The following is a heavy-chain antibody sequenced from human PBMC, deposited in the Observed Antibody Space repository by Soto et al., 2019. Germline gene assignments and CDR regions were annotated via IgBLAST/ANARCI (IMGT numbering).Heavy chain of an antibody. CDR1: GGSISSSSYY. CDR2: IYYSGST. D-gene: IGHD5-12*01. J-gene: IGHJ4*02. Sequence: SETLSLTCTVSGGSISSSSYYWGWIRQPPGKGLEWIGSIYYSGSTYYNPSLKSRVTISVDTSKNQFSLKLSSVTAADTAVYYCARLTLPLQYSGYDFPLRFDYWGQGTLVTVSS. CDR3: ARLTLPLQYSGYDFPLRFDY. V-gene: IGHV4-39*01.